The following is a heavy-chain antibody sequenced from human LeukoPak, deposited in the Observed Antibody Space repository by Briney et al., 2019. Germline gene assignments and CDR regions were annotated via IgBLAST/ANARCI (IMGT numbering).Heavy chain of an antibody. CDR2: IWYDGSNK. Sequence: GGSLRLSCAASGFTFSSYGMHWVRQAPGKGLEWVAVIWYDGSNKYYADSVKGRFTISRDNSKNTLYLQIYSLRADDTAVYYCAKGAWRTFFDNWGQGALVTVSS. CDR1: GFTFSSYG. V-gene: IGHV3-33*06. CDR3: AKGAWRTFFDN. D-gene: IGHD1-1*01. J-gene: IGHJ4*02.